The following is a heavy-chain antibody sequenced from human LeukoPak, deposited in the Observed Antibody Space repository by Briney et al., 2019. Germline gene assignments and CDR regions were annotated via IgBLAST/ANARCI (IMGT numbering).Heavy chain of an antibody. D-gene: IGHD5-18*01. CDR3: ARGGIQLWFLVDY. Sequence: GASVTVSCKASGYTFTGYFMHWVRQAPGQGLEWMGWINPNSGGTNYAQKFRGRVTMARDTSISTAYMELSRLRSDDTAVYYCARGGIQLWFLVDYWGQGTLVTVSS. J-gene: IGHJ4*02. CDR1: GYTFTGYF. CDR2: INPNSGGT. V-gene: IGHV1-2*02.